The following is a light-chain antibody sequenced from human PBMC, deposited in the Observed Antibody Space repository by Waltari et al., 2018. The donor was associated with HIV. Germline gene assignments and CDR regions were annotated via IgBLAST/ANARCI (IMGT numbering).Light chain of an antibody. CDR3: SSYKDANDVV. Sequence: QSALPQPPSASGSPGPSVTISCTGTSRDVGAFTSVRWYHQQPPKAPKLILYEVNRRPSGVPDRFSGSKSGNTASLTVSGLQPEDEGDYYCSSYKDANDVVFGGGTKLTVL. CDR1: SRDVGAFTS. CDR2: EVN. V-gene: IGLV2-8*01. J-gene: IGLJ2*01.